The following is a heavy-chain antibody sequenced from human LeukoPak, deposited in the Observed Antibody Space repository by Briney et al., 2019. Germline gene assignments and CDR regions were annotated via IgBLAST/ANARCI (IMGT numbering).Heavy chain of an antibody. D-gene: IGHD3-9*01. CDR1: GYTSTGYY. CDR2: INPNSGGT. J-gene: IGHJ6*02. V-gene: IGHV1-2*02. CDR3: AREALRYFDTLYGMDV. Sequence: ASVKVSCKASGYTSTGYYMHWVRQAPGQGLEWMGWINPNSGGTNYAQKFQGRVTMTRNTSISTAYMELSRLRSDDTAVYYCAREALRYFDTLYGMDVWGQGTTVTVSS.